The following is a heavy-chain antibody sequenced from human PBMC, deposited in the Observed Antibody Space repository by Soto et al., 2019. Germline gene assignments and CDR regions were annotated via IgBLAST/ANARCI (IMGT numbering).Heavy chain of an antibody. Sequence: GASVKVSCKASGYTFTGPYIHWVRQAPGQGLEWMGWINPNSGGTNFAQNFQGRVTMTRDTSISTVYMELNSLRSDDTAVYYCARDFRTNSHGVDVWGQGTAVTVSS. D-gene: IGHD1-1*01. V-gene: IGHV1-2*02. CDR1: GYTFTGPY. CDR3: ARDFRTNSHGVDV. J-gene: IGHJ6*02. CDR2: INPNSGGT.